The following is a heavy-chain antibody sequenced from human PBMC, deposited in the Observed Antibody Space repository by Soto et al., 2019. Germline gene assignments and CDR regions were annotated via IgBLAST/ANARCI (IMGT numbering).Heavy chain of an antibody. J-gene: IGHJ3*02. Sequence: SETLSLTCAVYGGSFSGYYWSWIRQPPGKGLEWIGEINHSGSTNYNPSLKSRVTISVDTSKNQFSLKLSSVTAADTAVYYCARRRGITFGGRYAFDIWGQGTMVTVSS. CDR3: ARRRGITFGGRYAFDI. CDR1: GGSFSGYY. V-gene: IGHV4-34*01. D-gene: IGHD3-16*01. CDR2: INHSGST.